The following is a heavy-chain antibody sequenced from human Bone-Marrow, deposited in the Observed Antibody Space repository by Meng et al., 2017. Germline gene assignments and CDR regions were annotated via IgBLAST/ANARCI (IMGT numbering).Heavy chain of an antibody. CDR3: ARHSGYSLPFNLDY. V-gene: IGHV3-66*02. D-gene: IGHD1-26*01. J-gene: IGHJ4*02. CDR1: GFTFSSYS. Sequence: GESLKISCAASGFTFSSYSMSWVRQAPGKGLEWVSVIYSGGSTYYADSVKGRFTISRDNSKNTLYLQMNSLRAEDTAVYYCARHSGYSLPFNLDYWGQGTLVTVSS. CDR2: IYSGGST.